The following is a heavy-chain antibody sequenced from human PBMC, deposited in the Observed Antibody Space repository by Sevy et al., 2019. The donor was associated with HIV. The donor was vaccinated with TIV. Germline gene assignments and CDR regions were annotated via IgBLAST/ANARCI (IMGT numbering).Heavy chain of an antibody. CDR3: ARVSGDYSSGWYGLDHFDY. CDR2: IKQDGSEK. J-gene: IGHJ4*02. Sequence: GGSLRLSCAASGFTFSSYCMSWVRQAPGKGLEWVANIKQDGSEKYYVDSVKGRFTISRDNSRNSMYLQMNSLRAEDTAVYYCARVSGDYSSGWYGLDHFDYWGQGTLVTVSS. D-gene: IGHD6-19*01. CDR1: GFTFSSYC. V-gene: IGHV3-7*03.